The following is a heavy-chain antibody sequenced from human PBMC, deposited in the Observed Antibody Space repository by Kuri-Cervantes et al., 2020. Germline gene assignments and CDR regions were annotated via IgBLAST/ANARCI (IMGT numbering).Heavy chain of an antibody. D-gene: IGHD5-24*01. J-gene: IGHJ4*02. Sequence: LSLTCAASGFTFDDYTMHWVRQAPGKGLEWVSLISWDGGSTYYADSVKGRFTISRDNSKNSLYLQMNSLRTEDTAMYYCAKMILRRDGYNLACTDWGQGTLVTVSS. CDR3: AKMILRRDGYNLACTD. CDR2: ISWDGGST. V-gene: IGHV3-43*01. CDR1: GFTFDDYT.